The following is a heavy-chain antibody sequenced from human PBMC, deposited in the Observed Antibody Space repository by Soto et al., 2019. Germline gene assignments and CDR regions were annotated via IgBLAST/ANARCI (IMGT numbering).Heavy chain of an antibody. CDR1: GVSISSYF. D-gene: IGHD5-12*01. V-gene: IGHV4-59*01. Sequence: SETLSLTCSVSGVSISSYFWSWIRQAPGRGLEWIGYTYHRGSTNYSPSLKSRVAISLDTSENQFSLKVNSVTAADTAVYYCARIGGYHGPLDYWGQGTPVTVS. J-gene: IGHJ4*02. CDR3: ARIGGYHGPLDY. CDR2: TYHRGST.